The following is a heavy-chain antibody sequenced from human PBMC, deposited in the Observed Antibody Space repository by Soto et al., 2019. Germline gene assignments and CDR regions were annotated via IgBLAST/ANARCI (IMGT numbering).Heavy chain of an antibody. V-gene: IGHV3-64D*06. CDR2: ITSDGDST. Sequence: VGSLRLSCSVSGFTFSNYAMHWVRQAPGKGLEYVSGITSDGDSTWHADSVKDRFTISRDNSKNTLFLQMSSLRVEDTAIYFCVKGNQLLRYYFEFWGPGTLVTVSS. CDR1: GFTFSNYA. D-gene: IGHD2-15*01. CDR3: VKGNQLLRYYFEF. J-gene: IGHJ4*01.